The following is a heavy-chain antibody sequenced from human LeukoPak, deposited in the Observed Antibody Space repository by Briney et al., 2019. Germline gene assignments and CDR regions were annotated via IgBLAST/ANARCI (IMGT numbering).Heavy chain of an antibody. J-gene: IGHJ4*02. CDR1: GFTFSSYA. Sequence: GGSLRLSCAASGFTFSSYAMSWVRQAPGKGLEWVSATSGSGGSTYYADSVKGRFTISRDNSKNTLYLQMNSLRAEDTAVYYCAKDRRYSSGWYGGDYWGQGTLVTVSS. CDR3: AKDRRYSSGWYGGDY. CDR2: TSGSGGST. D-gene: IGHD6-19*01. V-gene: IGHV3-23*01.